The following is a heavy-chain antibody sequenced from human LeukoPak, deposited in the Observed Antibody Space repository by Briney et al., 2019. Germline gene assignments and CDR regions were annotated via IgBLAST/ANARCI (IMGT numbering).Heavy chain of an antibody. J-gene: IGHJ5*02. V-gene: IGHV4-59*01. Sequence: PSETLSLTCTVSGVSISSYYWSWIRQPPGKGLEWIGYIYYSGSTNYNPSLKSRVTISVDTSKNHFSLKLSSVTAADTAVYYCARGVDTAMAKFDPWGQGTLVTVSS. D-gene: IGHD5-18*01. CDR2: IYYSGST. CDR3: ARGVDTAMAKFDP. CDR1: GVSISSYY.